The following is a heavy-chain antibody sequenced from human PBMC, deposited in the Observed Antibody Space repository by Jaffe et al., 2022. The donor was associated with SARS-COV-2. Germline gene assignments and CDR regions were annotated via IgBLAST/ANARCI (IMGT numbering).Heavy chain of an antibody. CDR3: AKGPNYDFWNGYAPFDY. CDR2: ISGRVSGGAI. Sequence: EVQLLESGGGLVQPGGSLRLSCAASGFTFSSFAMSWVRQAPGKGLEWVSAISGRVSGGAIYYASSVKGRFTISRDNSKNTLYLQMNSLGAGDTAVYYCAKGPNYDFWNGYAPFDYWGQGILVTVSS. V-gene: IGHV3-23*01. J-gene: IGHJ4*02. D-gene: IGHD3-3*01. CDR1: GFTFSSFA.